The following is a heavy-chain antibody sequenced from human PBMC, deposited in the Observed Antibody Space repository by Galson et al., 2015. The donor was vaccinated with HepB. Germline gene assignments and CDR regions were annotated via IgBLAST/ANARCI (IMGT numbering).Heavy chain of an antibody. CDR2: INFDGTTT. J-gene: IGHJ2*01. D-gene: IGHD3-3*01. Sequence: SLRLSCAASGFTFSYYFMHWVRQAPGKGLVWVSRINFDGTTTNYADSVKGRFTISRDNAKNTLYLQMNSLRVEDTALYYCARDMTTLSHNDFRYFDLWGRGTLVSVSS. CDR1: GFTFSYYF. V-gene: IGHV3-74*01. CDR3: ARDMTTLSHNDFRYFDL.